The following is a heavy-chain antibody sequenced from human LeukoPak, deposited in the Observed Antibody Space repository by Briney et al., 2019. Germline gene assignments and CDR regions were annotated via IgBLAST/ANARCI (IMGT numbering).Heavy chain of an antibody. CDR3: ARLGYFDSKFDY. CDR1: GGSISSYY. D-gene: IGHD3-9*01. CDR2: IYYSGST. J-gene: IGHJ4*02. V-gene: IGHV4-59*08. Sequence: SETLSLTCTVSGGSISSYYWSWIRQPPGKGLEWIGYIYYSGSTNYNPSLKSRVAISVDTSKNQFSLKLSSVTAADTAVYYCARLGYFDSKFDYWGQGTLVTVSS.